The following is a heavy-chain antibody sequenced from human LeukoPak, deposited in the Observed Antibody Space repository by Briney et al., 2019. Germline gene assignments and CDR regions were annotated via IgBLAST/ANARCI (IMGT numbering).Heavy chain of an antibody. CDR2: IYYSGST. CDR3: ARERHGGFDY. J-gene: IGHJ4*02. D-gene: IGHD3-10*01. Sequence: SQTLSLTCTVSGGSISSGGYYWSWIRQHPGKGLEWIGYIYYSGSTYYNPSLKSRVTISVDTSKNQFSLKLSSVTAADTAAYYCARERHGGFDYWGQGTLVTVSS. V-gene: IGHV4-31*03. CDR1: GGSISSGGYY.